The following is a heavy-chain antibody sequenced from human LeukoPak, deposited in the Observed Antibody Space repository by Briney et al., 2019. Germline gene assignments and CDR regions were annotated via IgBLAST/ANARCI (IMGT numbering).Heavy chain of an antibody. Sequence: GGSLRLSCAASGFTKYSMNWIRQAPAKGLEWCSSISSSGTYIYYEDSVKGGFTTSRNNAKNSLYLQMNSRRAEDTAVYYCASGINYYDSSGYDCWGQGTLVTVSS. D-gene: IGHD3-22*01. CDR2: ISSSGTYI. J-gene: IGHJ4*02. CDR1: GFTKYS. V-gene: IGHV3-21*01. CDR3: ASGINYYDSSGYDC.